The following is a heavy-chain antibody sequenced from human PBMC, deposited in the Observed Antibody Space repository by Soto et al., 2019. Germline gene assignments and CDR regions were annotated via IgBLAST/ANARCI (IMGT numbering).Heavy chain of an antibody. CDR3: ARSSGSYWYYFDY. CDR2: IYYSGST. CDR1: GGSISSSSYY. V-gene: IGHV4-39*01. J-gene: IGHJ4*02. Sequence: QLQLQESGPGLVKPSETLSLTCTVSGGSISSSSYYWGWIRQPPGKGLEWIGSIYYSGSTYYNPSLKSRVTISVDTSKNQFSLKLSSVTAADTAVYYCARSSGSYWYYFDYWGQGTLVTVSS. D-gene: IGHD1-26*01.